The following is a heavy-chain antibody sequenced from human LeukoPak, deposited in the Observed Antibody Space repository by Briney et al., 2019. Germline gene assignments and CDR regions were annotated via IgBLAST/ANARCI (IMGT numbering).Heavy chain of an antibody. CDR2: VYTSGST. V-gene: IGHV4-38-2*02. CDR3: ARLITGTTTAFDI. CDR1: GYSISSGYY. D-gene: IGHD1-7*01. J-gene: IGHJ3*02. Sequence: PSETLSLTCTVSGYSISSGYYWGWIRQPPGKGLEWIERVYTSGSTHYNPSLKTRLTMSVDTSKNQFSLKLSSVTAADTAVYYCARLITGTTTAFDIWGQGTMVTVSS.